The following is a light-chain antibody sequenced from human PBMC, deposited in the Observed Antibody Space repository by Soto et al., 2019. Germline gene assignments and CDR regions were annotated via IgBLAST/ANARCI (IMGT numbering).Light chain of an antibody. Sequence: QSALTQPASVSGSPGQSITISCTGTSSDVGGYNYVSWYQHHPGKAPKLMIYEVINRPSGVSNRFSGSKSGNTASLTISGLQTEDEADYYCTSYTNSTTPVLFGGGTKVTVL. J-gene: IGLJ2*01. CDR3: TSYTNSTTPVL. CDR1: SSDVGGYNY. V-gene: IGLV2-14*01. CDR2: EVI.